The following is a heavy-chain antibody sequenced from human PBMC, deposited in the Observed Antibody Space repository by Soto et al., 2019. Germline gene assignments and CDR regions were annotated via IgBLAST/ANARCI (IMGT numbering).Heavy chain of an antibody. V-gene: IGHV3-33*01. CDR2: IWNDGGDE. D-gene: IGHD6-19*01. CDR3: ARERFGSDWYVGYFDY. Sequence: PGGSLRLSCAASGFTFSTSGMHWVRQAPGKGLDWVAFIWNDGGDEYYADSVEGRFTISRDNSKNTLYLQMNSLRAEDTAMYYCARERFGSDWYVGYFDYWGQGTPVTVSS. J-gene: IGHJ4*02. CDR1: GFTFSTSG.